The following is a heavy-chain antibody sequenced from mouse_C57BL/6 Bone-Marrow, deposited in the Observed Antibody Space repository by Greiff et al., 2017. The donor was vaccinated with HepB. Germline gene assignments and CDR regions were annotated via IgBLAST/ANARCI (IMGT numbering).Heavy chain of an antibody. CDR3: ASGTTVPFFDY. Sequence: EVKLVESGAELVKPGASVKLSCTASGFNIKDYYMHWVKQRTEQGLEWIGRIDPEDGETKYAPKFQGKATITADTSSNTAYLQLSSLTSDDTAVYYCASGTTVPFFDYWGQGTTLTVSS. D-gene: IGHD1-1*01. CDR2: IDPEDGET. J-gene: IGHJ2*01. CDR1: GFNIKDYY. V-gene: IGHV14-2*01.